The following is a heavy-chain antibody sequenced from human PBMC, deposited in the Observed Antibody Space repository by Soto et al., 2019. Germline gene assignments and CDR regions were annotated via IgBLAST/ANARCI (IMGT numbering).Heavy chain of an antibody. CDR3: ARVVPAAIGWFDP. J-gene: IGHJ5*02. V-gene: IGHV4-30-2*01. D-gene: IGHD2-2*02. CDR1: GGSISSGGYS. CDR2: IYHSGST. Sequence: PSETLSLTCAVSGGSISSGGYSWSWIRQPPGKGLEWIGYIYHSGSTYYNPSLKSRVTISVDRSKNQFSLKLSSVTAADTAVYYCARVVPAAIGWFDPWGQGTLVTVSS.